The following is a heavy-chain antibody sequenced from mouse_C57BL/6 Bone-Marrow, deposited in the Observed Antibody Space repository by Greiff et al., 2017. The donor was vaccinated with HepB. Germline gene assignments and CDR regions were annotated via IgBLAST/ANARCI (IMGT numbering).Heavy chain of an antibody. CDR3: ARNSPQGYYGSNFDY. D-gene: IGHD1-1*01. CDR1: GFSLTSYA. V-gene: IGHV2-9-1*01. Sequence: VKLMESGPGLVAPSQSLSITCTVSGFSLTSYAISWVRQPPGKGLEWLGVIWTGGGTNYNSALKSRLSISKDNSKSQVFLKMNSLQTDDTARYYCARNSPQGYYGSNFDYWGQGTTLTVAS. J-gene: IGHJ2*01. CDR2: IWTGGGT.